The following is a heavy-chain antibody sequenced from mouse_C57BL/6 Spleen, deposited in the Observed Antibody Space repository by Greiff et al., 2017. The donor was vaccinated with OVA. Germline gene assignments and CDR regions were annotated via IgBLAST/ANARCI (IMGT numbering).Heavy chain of an antibody. CDR2: IDPEDGET. CDR1: GFNIKDYY. D-gene: IGHD2-3*01. V-gene: IGHV14-2*01. Sequence: VQLQQSGAELVKPGASVKLSCTASGFNIKDYYMHWVKQRTEQGLEWIGSIDPEDGETKYAPKFQGKAPITADTSSNTAYLQLSSLTSEDTAVYYGAREGIYDGYPTSYFDYWGQGTTLTVSS. J-gene: IGHJ2*01. CDR3: AREGIYDGYPTSYFDY.